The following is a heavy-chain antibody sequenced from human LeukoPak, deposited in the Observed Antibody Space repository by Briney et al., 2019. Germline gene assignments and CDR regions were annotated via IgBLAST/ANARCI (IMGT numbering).Heavy chain of an antibody. Sequence: ASVKVSCKASGYIFTNHAIHWVRQAPGQGLEWMGRINPKSGGTNYAQKFQGRVTMTRDPSISTVYMDLSRLRSDDTAVYFCARDPLTTVTPNWFDPWGQGTLVTVSS. V-gene: IGHV1-2*06. J-gene: IGHJ5*02. CDR1: GYIFTNHA. CDR2: INPKSGGT. D-gene: IGHD4-11*01. CDR3: ARDPLTTVTPNWFDP.